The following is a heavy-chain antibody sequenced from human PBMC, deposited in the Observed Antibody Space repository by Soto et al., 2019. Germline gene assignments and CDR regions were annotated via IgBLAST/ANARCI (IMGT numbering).Heavy chain of an antibody. CDR3: AKEPVGPDWYFDL. CDR2: ISGSGIST. V-gene: IGHV3-23*01. CDR1: GFTFRSYA. J-gene: IGHJ2*01. Sequence: DVQLLESGGGLVQPGGSLRLSCAASGFTFRSYAMSWVRQAPGKGREWVSGISGSGISTHYADSVKGRFTVSRDNSKNTLCLQMNSLRAEDTDVYNCAKEPVGPDWYFDLWGRGTLVTVSS.